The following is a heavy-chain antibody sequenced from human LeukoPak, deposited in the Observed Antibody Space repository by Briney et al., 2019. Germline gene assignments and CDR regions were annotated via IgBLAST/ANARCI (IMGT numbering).Heavy chain of an antibody. D-gene: IGHD3-10*01. CDR1: GVTFSTYA. J-gene: IGHJ3*02. CDR2: VSTSGRSK. V-gene: IGHV3-23*01. CDR3: EIVLNGYGSGSYSHLDAFDI. Sequence: GGSLRLSCAASGVTFSTYAMSWVRQAPGKGLEWVSTVSTSGRSKYYADSVKGRFTISRDNSKNTLSLQMNSLRAEDTGGYYWEIVLNGYGSGSYSHLDAFDIWGQGTLVTVSS.